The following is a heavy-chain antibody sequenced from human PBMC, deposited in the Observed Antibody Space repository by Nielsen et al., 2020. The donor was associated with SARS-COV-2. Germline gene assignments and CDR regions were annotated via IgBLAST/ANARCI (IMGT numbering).Heavy chain of an antibody. CDR2: IYYSGNT. Sequence: GSLRLSCAVSGGFITTYYWHWIRQSPGKGLEWIGYIYYSGNTNYNPSLKRRVTISVDTSKNQFSLKLSSVTAADTAVYYCARDDDNWGSLAYWGQGTLVTVSS. CDR3: ARDDDNWGSLAY. V-gene: IGHV4-59*13. D-gene: IGHD7-27*01. J-gene: IGHJ4*02. CDR1: GGFITTYY.